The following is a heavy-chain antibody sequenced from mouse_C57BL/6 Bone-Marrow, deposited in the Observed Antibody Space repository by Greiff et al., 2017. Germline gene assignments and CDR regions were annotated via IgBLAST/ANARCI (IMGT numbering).Heavy chain of an antibody. Sequence: QVHVKQSGAELARPGASVKLSCKASGYTFTSYGISWVKQRTGQGLEWIGEIYPRSGNTYYNEKFKGKATLTADKSSSTAYMELRSLTSEDSAVYFCARQLRLRFAYWGQGTLVTVSA. CDR1: GYTFTSYG. CDR3: ARQLRLRFAY. D-gene: IGHD3-2*02. CDR2: IYPRSGNT. V-gene: IGHV1-81*01. J-gene: IGHJ3*01.